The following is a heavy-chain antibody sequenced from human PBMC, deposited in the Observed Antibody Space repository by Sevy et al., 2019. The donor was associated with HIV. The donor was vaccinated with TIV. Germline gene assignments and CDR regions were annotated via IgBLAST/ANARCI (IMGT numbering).Heavy chain of an antibody. V-gene: IGHV4-59*01. CDR1: GASISSYY. CDR3: ARSLADYYYGMDV. Sequence: SETLSLTCTVSGASISSYYWSWIRQPPGKGLEWVGYIYYNGRTNYNPSPKSRVTISVDTSKNQLSLKLISVTAADTAVYYCARSLADYYYGMDVWGQGTTVTVSS. J-gene: IGHJ6*02. CDR2: IYYNGRT.